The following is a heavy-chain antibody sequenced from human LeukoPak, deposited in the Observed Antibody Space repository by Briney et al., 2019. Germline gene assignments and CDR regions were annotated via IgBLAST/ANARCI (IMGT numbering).Heavy chain of an antibody. J-gene: IGHJ5*02. D-gene: IGHD3-10*01. Sequence: PSETLSLTCAVYGGSFSGYYWSWIRQPPGKGLEWIGEINHSGSTNYNPSLKSRVTISVDTSKNQFSLKLSSVTAADTAVYYCARQEYYYGSGSSHWFDPWGQGTLVTVSS. CDR1: GGSFSGYY. CDR2: INHSGST. V-gene: IGHV4-34*01. CDR3: ARQEYYYGSGSSHWFDP.